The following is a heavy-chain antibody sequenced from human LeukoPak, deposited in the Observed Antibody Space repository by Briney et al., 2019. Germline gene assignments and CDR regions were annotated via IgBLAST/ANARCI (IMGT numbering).Heavy chain of an antibody. CDR1: GFTFSSYS. CDR3: AKDWSGYPYYYYYMDV. Sequence: PGGSLRLSCAASGFTFSSYSMNWVRQAPGKGLEWVSAISGSGGSTYYADSVKGRFTISRDNSKNTLYLQMNSLRAEDTAVYYCAKDWSGYPYYYYYMDVWGKGTTVTVSS. CDR2: ISGSGGST. J-gene: IGHJ6*03. D-gene: IGHD3-3*01. V-gene: IGHV3-23*01.